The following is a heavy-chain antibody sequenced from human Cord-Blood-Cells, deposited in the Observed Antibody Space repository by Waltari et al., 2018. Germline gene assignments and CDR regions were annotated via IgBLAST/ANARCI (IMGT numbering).Heavy chain of an antibody. CDR1: GRSISRGGYY. CDR3: AGDGRRPSGYWYVAL. D-gene: IGHD1-26*01. V-gene: IGHV4-31*03. Sequence: QLQLPVSGPGLVKPSQTLSLTCPVSGRSISRGGYYWSWIRQHPGKGREWLGYIYYRWSTHHNPSLKGRVTISVDTSKNQFSVKLSSVTAADTAVYYCAGDGRRPSGYWYVALWGRCTLVTVSS. CDR2: IYYRWST. J-gene: IGHJ2*01.